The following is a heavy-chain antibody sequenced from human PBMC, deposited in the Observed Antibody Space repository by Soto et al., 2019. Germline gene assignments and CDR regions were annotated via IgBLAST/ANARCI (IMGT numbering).Heavy chain of an antibody. J-gene: IGHJ6*03. V-gene: IGHV3-21*01. CDR2: ISSSSSYI. Sequence: GGSLRLSCAASGFTFSSYSMNWVRQAPGKGLEWVSSISSSSSYIYYADSVKGRFTISRDNAKNSLYLQMNSLRAEDTAVYYCARAGTGTTTPFGYYYYYMDVWGKGTTVTVSS. D-gene: IGHD1-7*01. CDR1: GFTFSSYS. CDR3: ARAGTGTTTPFGYYYYYMDV.